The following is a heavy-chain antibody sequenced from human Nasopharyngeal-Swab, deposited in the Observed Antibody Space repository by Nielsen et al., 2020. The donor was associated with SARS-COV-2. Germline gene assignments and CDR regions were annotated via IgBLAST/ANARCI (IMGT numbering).Heavy chain of an antibody. CDR1: GFTVSRKE. V-gene: IGHV3-66*01. CDR2: LYSGGNT. Sequence: GESRPISCAASGFTVSRKEMNWDRQPPGKGLEWISGLYSGGNTYYAGTVKGRFTSSRVNSKKTLYLQMNNLRAEDTAVYYSARSRNYYYYMDVWGKGTTVTVSS. CDR3: ARSRNYYYYMDV. J-gene: IGHJ6*03.